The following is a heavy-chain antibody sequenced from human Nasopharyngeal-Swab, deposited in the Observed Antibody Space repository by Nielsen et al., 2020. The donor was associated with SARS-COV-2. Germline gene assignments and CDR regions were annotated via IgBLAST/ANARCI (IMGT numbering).Heavy chain of an antibody. CDR1: GFTFSSYS. V-gene: IGHV3-48*04. CDR2: ISSSSSTI. J-gene: IGHJ6*02. CDR3: ARSITIFGVVLSYYYYGMDV. Sequence: GGSLRLSCAASGFTFSSYSMNWVRQAPGKGLEWVSYISSSSSTIYYADSVKGRFTISRDNAKNSLYLQMNSLRSDDTAVYYCARSITIFGVVLSYYYYGMDVWGQGTTVTVSS. D-gene: IGHD3-3*01.